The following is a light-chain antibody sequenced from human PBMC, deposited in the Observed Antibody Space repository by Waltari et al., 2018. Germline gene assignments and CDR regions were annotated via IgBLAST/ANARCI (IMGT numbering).Light chain of an antibody. CDR3: HTRGTGLYV. J-gene: IGLJ1*01. Sequence: QLVLTQSPSATASLGASVKLTCTLSSGHSNNAIAWHQQQPEKGPRYLMKVKRDGSHSKGDGIPERFAGSSSGAERYLTISSLQSEDEADYYCHTRGTGLYVFGPGTKVTVL. V-gene: IGLV4-69*01. CDR1: SGHSNNA. CDR2: VKRDGSH.